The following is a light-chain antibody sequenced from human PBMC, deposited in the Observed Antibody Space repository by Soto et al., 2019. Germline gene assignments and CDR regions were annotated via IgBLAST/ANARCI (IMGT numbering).Light chain of an antibody. V-gene: IGKV1-9*01. CDR3: QQYDNYPLT. J-gene: IGKJ4*01. Sequence: IQLNQSASSLSASVGDRVTITCRASQGISSNLAWYQQKPGKAPKVLINAASTLQSGVPSRFSGSASGTEFTLTISSLQPDDFATYYCQQYDNYPLTFGGGTKVDIK. CDR1: QGISSN. CDR2: AAS.